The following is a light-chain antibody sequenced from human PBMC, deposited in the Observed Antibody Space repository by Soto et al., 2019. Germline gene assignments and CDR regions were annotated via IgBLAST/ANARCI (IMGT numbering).Light chain of an antibody. CDR1: SSNIGAGYD. Sequence: QSVLTQPPSVSGAPGQGVTISCTGSSSNIGAGYDVHWYQQLPGTAPKLLIYGNSNRPSGVPDRFSGSKSGTSASLAITGLQAEDEADYYCQSYDSSLGYVFGTGTKLTVL. V-gene: IGLV1-40*01. CDR3: QSYDSSLGYV. J-gene: IGLJ1*01. CDR2: GNS.